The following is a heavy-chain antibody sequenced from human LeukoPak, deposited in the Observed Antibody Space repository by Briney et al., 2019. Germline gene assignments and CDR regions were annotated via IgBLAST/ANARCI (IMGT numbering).Heavy chain of an antibody. Sequence: GGSLRLSRAASGFTFSSYAMSWVRQAPGKGLEWVSAISSSGGSTYYADSVKGRFTISRDNSKNTLYLQMNSLRAEDTAVYYCAKDSTGLDTAMVNWGQGTLVTVSS. J-gene: IGHJ4*02. V-gene: IGHV3-23*01. CDR2: ISSSGGST. CDR3: AKDSTGLDTAMVN. D-gene: IGHD5-18*01. CDR1: GFTFSSYA.